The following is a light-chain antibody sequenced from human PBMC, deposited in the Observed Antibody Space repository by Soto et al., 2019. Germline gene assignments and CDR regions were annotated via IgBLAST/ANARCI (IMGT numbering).Light chain of an antibody. J-gene: IGLJ2*01. Sequence: QAVVTQSPSASGTPGQRVSISCSGSTSNIGTNTVSWYQHVPGTAPKLLIYSNDQRPSAVPGRFSGSKSGTSASLAISGLLSEDEADYYCATWDDSLNVVFGGWTQLTVL. CDR2: SND. CDR1: TSNIGTNT. V-gene: IGLV1-44*01. CDR3: ATWDDSLNVV.